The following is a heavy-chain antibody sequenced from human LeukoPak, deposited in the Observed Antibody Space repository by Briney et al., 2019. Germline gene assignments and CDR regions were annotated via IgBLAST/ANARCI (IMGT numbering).Heavy chain of an antibody. D-gene: IGHD3-10*01. V-gene: IGHV3-23*01. CDR1: GFTFSSYA. J-gene: IGHJ4*02. CDR3: AKDDSIRGVISY. CDR2: ISGSGGST. Sequence: GGSLRLSCAASGFTFSSYAMSWVRQAPGKGLEWVSAISGSGGSTYYADSVKGRFIISRDNSKNTLYLQMNSLRAEDTAVYYCAKDDSIRGVISYWGQGTLVTVSS.